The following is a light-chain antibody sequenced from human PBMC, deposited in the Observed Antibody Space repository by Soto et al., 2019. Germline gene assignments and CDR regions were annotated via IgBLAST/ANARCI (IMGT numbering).Light chain of an antibody. J-gene: IGLJ2*01. V-gene: IGLV1-51*01. Sequence: QLVLTQPPSVSAAPGQKVIISCSGNSSNIGKNYVFWYQQFPGTAPKLLIYDNYKRPSGIPDRFSVSKSGASATLAITGLHTGDEADDYCGAWYTSLRAVVFGGGTKLTVL. CDR3: GAWYTSLRAVV. CDR1: SSNIGKNY. CDR2: DNY.